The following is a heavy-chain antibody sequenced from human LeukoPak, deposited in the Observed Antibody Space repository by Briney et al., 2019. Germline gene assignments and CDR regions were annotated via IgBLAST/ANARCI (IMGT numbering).Heavy chain of an antibody. J-gene: IGHJ6*03. CDR2: IYTSGST. CDR1: GGSISSYY. Sequence: SETLSLTCTVSGGSISSYYWSWVRQPAGKGLEWIGRIYTSGSTNYNPSLKSRVTMSVDTSKNQFSLKLSSVTAADTAVYYCARGGVVVPAVIEVSYYYYYMDVWGKGTTVTVSS. V-gene: IGHV4-4*07. CDR3: ARGGVVVPAVIEVSYYYYYMDV. D-gene: IGHD2-2*02.